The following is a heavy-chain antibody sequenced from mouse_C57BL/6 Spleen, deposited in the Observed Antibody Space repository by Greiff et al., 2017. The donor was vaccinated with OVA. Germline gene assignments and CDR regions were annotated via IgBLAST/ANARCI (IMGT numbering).Heavy chain of an antibody. Sequence: QVQLQQSGAELVKPGASVKISCKASGYAFSSYWMNWVKQRPGKGLEWIGQIYPGDGDTNYNGKFKGKATLTADKSSSTAYMQLSSLTSEDSAVYFCARSSITTVVASFDYWGQGTTLTVSS. V-gene: IGHV1-80*01. J-gene: IGHJ2*01. D-gene: IGHD1-1*01. CDR2: IYPGDGDT. CDR3: ARSSITTVVASFDY. CDR1: GYAFSSYW.